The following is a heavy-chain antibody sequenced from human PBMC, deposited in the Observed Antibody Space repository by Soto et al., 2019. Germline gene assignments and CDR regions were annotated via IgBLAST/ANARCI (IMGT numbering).Heavy chain of an antibody. V-gene: IGHV1-18*01. CDR2: ISAYNGNT. CDR1: CYTFTSYG. CDR3: ARGIAAAGTDEGLFDY. J-gene: IGHJ4*02. D-gene: IGHD6-13*01. Sequence: GASVKVSCKDSCYTFTSYGIRLVRHSPGQWPECMLWISAYNGNTNYAQKLQGRVTMTTDTSTSTAYMELRSLRSDDTAVYYCARGIAAAGTDEGLFDYWGQGTLVTVSS.